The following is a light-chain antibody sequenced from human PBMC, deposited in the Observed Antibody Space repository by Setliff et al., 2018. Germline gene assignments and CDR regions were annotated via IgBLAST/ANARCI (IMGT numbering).Light chain of an antibody. CDR1: NSNIGSNI. CDR3: SSWDDSLDGFDV. V-gene: IGLV1-44*01. J-gene: IGLJ1*01. CDR2: SDY. Sequence: QSALAQPPSASGTPGQRVTISCSGSNSNIGSNIVNWYQQVPGTAPKLLIYSDYQRPSGVPDRFSGSKSGTSASLAISGLQSEDEADYYCSSWDDSLDGFDVFGTGTKGTV.